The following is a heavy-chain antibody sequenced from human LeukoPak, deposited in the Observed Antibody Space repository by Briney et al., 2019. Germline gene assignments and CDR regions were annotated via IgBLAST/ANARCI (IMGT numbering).Heavy chain of an antibody. Sequence: PGGSLRLSCAASGFIFSNYSMTWVRQAPGKGLEWVSYISSSSSIIYYAASVMGRFTISRDYAKNSLYLQMNSLRVEDTAVYYCARMQQPKGAYYYYYYMDVWGKGTTVTVSS. CDR1: GFIFSNYS. J-gene: IGHJ6*03. D-gene: IGHD6-13*01. CDR3: ARMQQPKGAYYYYYYMDV. CDR2: ISSSSSII. V-gene: IGHV3-48*01.